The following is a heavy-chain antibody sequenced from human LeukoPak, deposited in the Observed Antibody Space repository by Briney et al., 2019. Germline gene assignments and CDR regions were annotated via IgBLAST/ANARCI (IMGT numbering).Heavy chain of an antibody. V-gene: IGHV3-9*01. CDR1: GFTFDDYA. CDR3: AKAFYKGSGSPLDY. CDR2: ISWNSGSI. D-gene: IGHD3-3*01. Sequence: GGSLRLSCAASGFTFDDYAMHWVRQAPGKGLEWVSGISWNSGSIGYADSVKGRFTISRDNAKNSLYLQMNSLRAEDTALYYCAKAFYKGSGSPLDYWGQGTLVTVSS. J-gene: IGHJ4*02.